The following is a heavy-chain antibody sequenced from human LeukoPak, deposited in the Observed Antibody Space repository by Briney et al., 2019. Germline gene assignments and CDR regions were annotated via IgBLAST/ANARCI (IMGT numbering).Heavy chain of an antibody. CDR1: GYTFTGAY. J-gene: IGHJ5*02. Sequence: ASVKVSYKASGYTFTGAYMHWVRQAPGQGLEWMGWISAYNGNTNYAQKLQGRVTMTTDTSTSTAYMELRSLRSDDTAVYYCARVVRQGATTAYNWFDPWGQGTLVTVSS. CDR3: ARVVRQGATTAYNWFDP. D-gene: IGHD1-26*01. V-gene: IGHV1-18*04. CDR2: ISAYNGNT.